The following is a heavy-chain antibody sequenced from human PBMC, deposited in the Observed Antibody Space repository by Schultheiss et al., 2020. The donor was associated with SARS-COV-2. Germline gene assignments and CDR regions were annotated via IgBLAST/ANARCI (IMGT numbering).Heavy chain of an antibody. D-gene: IGHD6-19*01. V-gene: IGHV1-18*01. J-gene: IGHJ6*03. CDR2: ISAYNGNT. Sequence: ASVKVSCKASGYTFTSYGISWVRQAPGQGLEWMGWISAYNGNTNYAQKLQERVTITRDMSTSTAYMELSSLRSEDTAVYYCAAEGAVAGKDMDVWGKGTTVTVSS. CDR3: AAEGAVAGKDMDV. CDR1: GYTFTSYG.